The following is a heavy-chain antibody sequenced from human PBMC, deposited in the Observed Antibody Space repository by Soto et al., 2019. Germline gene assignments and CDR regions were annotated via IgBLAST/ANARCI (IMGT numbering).Heavy chain of an antibody. CDR2: ISGSGGST. CDR1: GFSFSSYG. V-gene: IGHV3-23*01. D-gene: IGHD2-21*01. J-gene: IGHJ6*02. CDR3: AKYIVVGANYGLEV. Sequence: GGSLRLSCAVSGFSFSSYGMSWVRQAPEKGLEWVSAISGSGGSTYYADSVKGRFTISRDNSKNTLYLQMNSLRAEDTAVYYCAKYIVVGANYGLEVWGQGTTVTVSS.